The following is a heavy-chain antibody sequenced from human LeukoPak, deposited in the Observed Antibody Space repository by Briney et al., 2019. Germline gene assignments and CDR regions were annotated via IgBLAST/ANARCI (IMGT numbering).Heavy chain of an antibody. Sequence: PSETLSLTCAVYGGSFSGYYWSWIRQPPGKGLEWIGEINHSGSTNYNPSLKSRVTISVDTSKNQFSLTLSSVPAADTAVYYCASGYGSGSYFAFDIWGQGTMVTVSS. CDR2: INHSGST. V-gene: IGHV4-34*01. D-gene: IGHD3-10*01. CDR3: ASGYGSGSYFAFDI. CDR1: GGSFSGYY. J-gene: IGHJ3*02.